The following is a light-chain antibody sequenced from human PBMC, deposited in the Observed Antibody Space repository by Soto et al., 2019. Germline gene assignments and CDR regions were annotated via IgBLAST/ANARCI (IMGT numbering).Light chain of an antibody. CDR2: KAS. J-gene: IGKJ1*01. V-gene: IGKV1-5*03. CDR3: QHYNRYSEA. Sequence: DIQMTQSPSTLSGSVGDRVTITCRASQTISSWLAWYQQTPGKAPKLLIYKASTLKSGVPSRFSGSGSGTEFTLTIRSLQPDDFATYYCQHYNRYSEAFGQGNKVELK. CDR1: QTISSW.